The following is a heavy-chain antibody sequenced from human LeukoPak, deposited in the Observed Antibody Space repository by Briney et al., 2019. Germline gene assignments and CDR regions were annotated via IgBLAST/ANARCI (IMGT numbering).Heavy chain of an antibody. CDR2: ISGSGGTT. CDR1: GFTFSSSA. V-gene: IGHV3-23*01. J-gene: IGHJ4*02. Sequence: GGSLRLSCAASGFTFSSSAMTWVRQAPGKGLEWVSAISGSGGTTYYADSVKGRFTISRDNSKNTLYLQMNSLRAEDTAVYYCAKDYRYFDYWGQGTLVTVSS. CDR3: AKDYRYFDY.